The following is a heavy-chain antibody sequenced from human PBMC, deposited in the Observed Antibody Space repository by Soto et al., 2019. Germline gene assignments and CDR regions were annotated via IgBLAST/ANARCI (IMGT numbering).Heavy chain of an antibody. Sequence: SETLSLTCTVSGGSISSYYWSWIRQPPGKGLYWIGYFFYSGSTNYNPSLKSRVTISVDTSKNQFSLKLSSLTSADTAVYYCARGITGTFDYWGQGTLVTVSS. J-gene: IGHJ4*02. CDR1: GGSISSYY. CDR2: FFYSGST. V-gene: IGHV4-59*01. D-gene: IGHD1-20*01. CDR3: ARGITGTFDY.